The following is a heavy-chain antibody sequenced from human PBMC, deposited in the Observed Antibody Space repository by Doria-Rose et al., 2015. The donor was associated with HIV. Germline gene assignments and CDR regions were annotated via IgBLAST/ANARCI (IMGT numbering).Heavy chain of an antibody. J-gene: IGHJ4*02. Sequence: QVTLKESGPVLVKPTETLTLTCTVSGVSLSSPGMGVSWIRQPPGKALEWLANLFSDDDGSYKTSRKSRLTISRGISRSQVVLTMPDMDPVYTATYYCARIKSSRWYHKYYFDFWGQGTLVIVSA. CDR2: LFSDDDG. CDR3: ARIKSSRWYHKYYFDF. D-gene: IGHD6-13*01. CDR1: GVSLSSPGMG. V-gene: IGHV2-26*01.